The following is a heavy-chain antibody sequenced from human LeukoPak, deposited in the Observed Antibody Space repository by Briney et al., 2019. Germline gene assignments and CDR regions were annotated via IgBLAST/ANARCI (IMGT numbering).Heavy chain of an antibody. CDR2: MYSGGDT. D-gene: IGHD6-13*01. Sequence: GGSLRLSCAASGFTVSDNYMSWVRQAPGKELEWVSVMYSGGDTYYADSVKGRFTFSRDISKSTLYLQMNGLRTEDTAMYYCARDAPQVPAAGVLASWGQGTLVTVSS. CDR1: GFTVSDNY. J-gene: IGHJ4*02. CDR3: ARDAPQVPAAGVLAS. V-gene: IGHV3-53*01.